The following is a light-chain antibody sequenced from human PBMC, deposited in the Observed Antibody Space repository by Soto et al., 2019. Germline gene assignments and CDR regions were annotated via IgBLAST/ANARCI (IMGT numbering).Light chain of an antibody. CDR1: QSVGSN. V-gene: IGKV3-15*01. Sequence: EIVLTQSPATLSVSPGETATLSCMASQSVGSNLAWYQQKPGQAPRLLIYAASTRATGIPARFSGSGSGTEFTLTISSLQSEDFAVYYCQQYNNWSFGQGTRLEIK. CDR3: QQYNNWS. J-gene: IGKJ5*01. CDR2: AAS.